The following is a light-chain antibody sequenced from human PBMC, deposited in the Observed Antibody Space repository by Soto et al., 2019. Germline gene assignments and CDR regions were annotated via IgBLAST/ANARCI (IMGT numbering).Light chain of an antibody. V-gene: IGKV3-11*01. CDR3: QQRSRWPFT. CDR1: QSIGNY. CDR2: ATS. J-gene: IGKJ3*01. Sequence: EVVLTQSPATLSLSPGEGATLSCRASQSIGNYLAWYQQKPGQAPRLRIYATSNRATGFPARFSGSGSGTDFTLTISSLEPEYFAVYYCQQRSRWPFTFRPGTKVDIK.